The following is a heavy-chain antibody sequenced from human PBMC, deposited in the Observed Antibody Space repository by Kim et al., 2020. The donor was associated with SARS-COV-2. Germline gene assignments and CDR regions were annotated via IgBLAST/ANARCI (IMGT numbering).Heavy chain of an antibody. CDR3: ARGRAHDILTGPDDY. J-gene: IGHJ4*02. V-gene: IGHV4-34*01. D-gene: IGHD3-9*01. CDR1: GGSFSGYY. CDR2: INHSGST. Sequence: SETLSLTCAVYGGSFSGYYWSWIRQPPGKGLEWIGEINHSGSTNYNPSLKSRVTISVDTSKNQFSLKLSSVTAADTAVYYCARGRAHDILTGPDDYWGQGTLVTVSS.